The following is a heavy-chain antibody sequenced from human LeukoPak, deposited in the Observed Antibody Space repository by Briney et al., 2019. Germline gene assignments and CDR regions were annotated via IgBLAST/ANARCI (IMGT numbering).Heavy chain of an antibody. CDR3: ARLTNAFDV. Sequence: SETRSLTCTVSGRSVGVRYGRWIRQPPGKGLEWIGYIYYTGSTNYNPSLRRGGTISLDTSKSQFSPQVSALTAAHTAVYYCARLTNAFDVWGQGTMVTVSS. D-gene: IGHD1-1*01. V-gene: IGHV4-59*08. J-gene: IGHJ3*01. CDR1: GRSVGVRY. CDR2: IYYTGST.